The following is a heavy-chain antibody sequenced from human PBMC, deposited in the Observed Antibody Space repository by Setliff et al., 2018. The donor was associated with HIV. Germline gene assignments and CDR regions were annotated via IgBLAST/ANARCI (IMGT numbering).Heavy chain of an antibody. D-gene: IGHD5-12*01. CDR2: IYNTGST. CDR3: ARGKTWLRFLDY. Sequence: SETLSLTCTVTGGSISSGGFYWTWIRQHPGKGLEWIGYIYNTGSTYHSPSLESRVTISIDTSKNQFSLKLSSVTAADTAVYYCARGKTWLRFLDYWGQGTLVTVSS. CDR1: GGSISSGGFY. V-gene: IGHV4-31*03. J-gene: IGHJ4*02.